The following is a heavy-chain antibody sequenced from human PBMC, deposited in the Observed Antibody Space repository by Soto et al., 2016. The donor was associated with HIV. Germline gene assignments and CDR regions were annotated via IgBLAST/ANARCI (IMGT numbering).Heavy chain of an antibody. CDR3: ARGPYYYDSSGYFPPGDY. V-gene: IGHV1-18*01. CDR2: ISVYNGNT. Sequence: QVQLVQSGAEVKRPGASVKVSCKASGYTFTSYGISWVRQAPGQGLEWMGWISVYNGNTNYAQKLQGRVTMTIDTSTSTAYMELRSLRSDDTAVYYCARGPYYYDSSGYFPPGDYWGQGTLVTVSS. CDR1: GYTFTSYG. D-gene: IGHD3-22*01. J-gene: IGHJ4*02.